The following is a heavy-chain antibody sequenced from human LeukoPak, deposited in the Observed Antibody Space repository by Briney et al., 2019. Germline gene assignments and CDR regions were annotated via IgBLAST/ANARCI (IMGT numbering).Heavy chain of an antibody. CDR3: AKDRYYCSGGSCYSDYFDY. CDR2: ISYDGSNK. Sequence: GGSLRLSCAASGFTFSSYGMHWVRQAPGKGLEWVAVISYDGSNKYYADSVKGRFTISRDNSKNTLYLQMNSLRAEDTAVYYCAKDRYYCSGGSCYSDYFDYWGQGILVTVSS. D-gene: IGHD2-15*01. CDR1: GFTFSSYG. V-gene: IGHV3-30*18. J-gene: IGHJ4*02.